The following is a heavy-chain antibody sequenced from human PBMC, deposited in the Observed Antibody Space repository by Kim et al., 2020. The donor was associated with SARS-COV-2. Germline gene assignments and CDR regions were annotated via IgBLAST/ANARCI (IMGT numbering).Heavy chain of an antibody. D-gene: IGHD3-10*01. V-gene: IGHV3-30-3*01. J-gene: IGHJ6*02. CDR1: GFTFSSCA. Sequence: GGSLRLSCAASGFTFSSCAMHWVRQAPGKGLEWVAVISYDGSNNNYADSVTGRFTISRANSKNTLYLQMNSLRADDTALYYCARYRWSRLRGLTSSYYGMDVWGQGTTVTVSS. CDR3: ARYRWSRLRGLTSSYYGMDV. CDR2: ISYDGSNN.